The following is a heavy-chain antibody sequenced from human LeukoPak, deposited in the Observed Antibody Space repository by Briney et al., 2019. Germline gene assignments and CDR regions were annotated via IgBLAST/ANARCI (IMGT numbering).Heavy chain of an antibody. V-gene: IGHV3-21*01. CDR1: GFTFSSHS. Sequence: GGSLRLSCAASGFTFSSHSMNWVRQAPGKGLEWVSSISSSSSYIYYADSVKGRFTISRDNAKNSLYLQMNSLRAEDTAVYYCARDSEFSGSFSYWGQGTLITVSS. CDR3: ARDSEFSGSFSY. D-gene: IGHD1-26*01. CDR2: ISSSSSYI. J-gene: IGHJ4*02.